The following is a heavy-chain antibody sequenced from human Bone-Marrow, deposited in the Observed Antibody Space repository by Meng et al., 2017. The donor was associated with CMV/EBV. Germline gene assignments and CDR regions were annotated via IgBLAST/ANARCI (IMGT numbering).Heavy chain of an antibody. CDR1: GFTFSSYW. CDR2: IKQDGSEK. J-gene: IGHJ4*02. V-gene: IGHV3-7*03. Sequence: GESLKISCAASGFTFSSYWMSWVRQAPGKGLEWVANIKQDGSEKYYVDSVKGRFTISRDNAKNSLYLQMNSLRAEDTAVYYCARIAAAVTFDYWGQGTLVTVSS. D-gene: IGHD6-13*01. CDR3: ARIAAAVTFDY.